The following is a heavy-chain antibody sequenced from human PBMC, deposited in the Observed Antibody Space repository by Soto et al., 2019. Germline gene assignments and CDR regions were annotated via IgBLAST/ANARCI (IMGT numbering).Heavy chain of an antibody. V-gene: IGHV1-3*01. CDR1: GYTLSSYA. Sequence: ASVKVSFKASGYTLSSYAMHLGRQAPGQRLGWMGWINAGNGNTKYSYKFQGRVTFTRVTSASTAYMELSSLRSEDTAVYYCASSMNYYYGSGSYFPAVVYWGQGTLVTVSS. D-gene: IGHD3-10*01. CDR2: INAGNGNT. J-gene: IGHJ4*02. CDR3: ASSMNYYYGSGSYFPAVVY.